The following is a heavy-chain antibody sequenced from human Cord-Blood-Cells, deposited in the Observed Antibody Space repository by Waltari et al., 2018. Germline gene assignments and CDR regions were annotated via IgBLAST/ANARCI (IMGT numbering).Heavy chain of an antibody. J-gene: IGHJ5*02. D-gene: IGHD1-26*01. CDR2: INPNSGGK. CDR3: AREISGSYSGFDP. V-gene: IGHV1-2*04. Sequence: QVQLVQSAAEVKKPGASVKVSCKASGYTFTGYYMHWVRQAPGQGLEWMGWINPNSGGKNYAEKFEDWVTMTSDTSISTAYMGLGRRRSDDTAGYYCAREISGSYSGFDPWGQGTLVTVSS. CDR1: GYTFTGYY.